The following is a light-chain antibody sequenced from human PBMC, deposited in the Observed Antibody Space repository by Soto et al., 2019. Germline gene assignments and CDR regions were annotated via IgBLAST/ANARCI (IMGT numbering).Light chain of an antibody. Sequence: QLVLTQSPSASASLGASVKLTCTLSSGHSSYAIAWHQQQPEKGPRYLMKLNSDGSHSKGDGIPDRFSGSSSGAERYLTISGLQSEDEADYYCQTWGTGLVFGGGSTVTVL. V-gene: IGLV4-69*01. CDR1: SGHSSYA. CDR3: QTWGTGLV. CDR2: LNSDGSH. J-gene: IGLJ2*01.